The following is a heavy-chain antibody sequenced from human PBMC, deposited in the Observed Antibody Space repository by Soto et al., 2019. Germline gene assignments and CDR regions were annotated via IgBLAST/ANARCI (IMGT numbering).Heavy chain of an antibody. J-gene: IGHJ4*02. Sequence: DVQLVETGGGLIQPGGSLRLSCAASGLTVSTEYMNWVRQAPGKGLEWVSVIYSGGSTYYADSVKGRLTISRDNSKNTLYLQMNDLRAEDTALYYCARAPHGSVLGSFDYWGQGTLVTVSS. CDR1: GLTVSTEY. CDR3: ARAPHGSVLGSFDY. CDR2: IYSGGST. D-gene: IGHD3-10*01. V-gene: IGHV3-53*02.